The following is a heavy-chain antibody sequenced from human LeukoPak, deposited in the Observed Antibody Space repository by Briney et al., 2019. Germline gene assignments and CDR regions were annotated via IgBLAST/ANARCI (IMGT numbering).Heavy chain of an antibody. CDR2: INAGNGNT. Sequence: ASVKVSCKASGYTFTSYAMHWVRQAPGQRLEWMGRINAGNGNTKYSQKFQGRVTITRDTSASTAYMELSSLRSEDTAVYYCARTDSSSWYELFDYWGQGTLATVSS. CDR1: GYTFTSYA. V-gene: IGHV1-3*01. D-gene: IGHD6-13*01. J-gene: IGHJ4*02. CDR3: ARTDSSSWYELFDY.